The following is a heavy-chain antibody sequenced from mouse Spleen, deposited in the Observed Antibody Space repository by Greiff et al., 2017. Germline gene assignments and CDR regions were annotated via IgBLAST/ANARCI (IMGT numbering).Heavy chain of an antibody. CDR2: ISSGGSYT. V-gene: IGHV5-9-3*01. Sequence: DVKLVESGGGLVKPGGSLKLSCAASGFTFSSYAMSWVRQTPEKRLEWVATISSGGSYTYYPDSVKGRFTISRDNAKNTLYLQMSSLRSEDTAMYYCARHPPNGYYGSDWYFDVWGAGTTVTVSS. J-gene: IGHJ1*01. CDR3: ARHPPNGYYGSDWYFDV. D-gene: IGHD1-1*01. CDR1: GFTFSSYA.